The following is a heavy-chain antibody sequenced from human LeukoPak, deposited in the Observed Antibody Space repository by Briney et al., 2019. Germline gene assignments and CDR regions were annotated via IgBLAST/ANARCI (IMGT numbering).Heavy chain of an antibody. Sequence: PGRSLRLSCAASGFTFDDYAMHWVRQAPGKGLEWVSGISWNSDNIGYADSVKGRFTISRDNAKNSLYLQMNSLRVEDTALYYCARDVSLVWFGELSDWGQGTLITVSS. CDR1: GFTFDDYA. J-gene: IGHJ4*02. CDR2: ISWNSDNI. D-gene: IGHD3-10*01. CDR3: ARDVSLVWFGELSD. V-gene: IGHV3-9*01.